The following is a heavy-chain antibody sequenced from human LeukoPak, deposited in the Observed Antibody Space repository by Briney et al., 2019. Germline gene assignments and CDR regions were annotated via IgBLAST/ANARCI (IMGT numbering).Heavy chain of an antibody. CDR2: ISSSSSYI. CDR1: GFTFSSYA. V-gene: IGHV3-21*01. Sequence: GGSLRLSCAASGFTFSSYAMSWVRQAPGKGLEWVSSISSSSSYIYYADSVKGRFTTSRDNAKNSLYLQMNSLRAEDTAVYYCARDGGSYQFDYWGQGTLVTVSS. CDR3: ARDGGSYQFDY. D-gene: IGHD1-26*01. J-gene: IGHJ4*02.